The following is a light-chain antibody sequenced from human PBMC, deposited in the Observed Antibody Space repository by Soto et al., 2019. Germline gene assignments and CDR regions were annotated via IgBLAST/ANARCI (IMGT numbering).Light chain of an antibody. J-gene: IGLJ1*01. CDR2: SDD. V-gene: IGLV1-44*01. CDR3: SSYAGSIFYV. CDR1: SSNIGSNA. Sequence: QSVLTQPPSASGTPGQRVTISCSGSSSNIGSNAVSWYQHFPGTAPKVLIYSDDQRPSGVPDRFSGSKSGTSASLAISGLQAEDEADYYCSSYAGSIFYVFGTGTKVTVL.